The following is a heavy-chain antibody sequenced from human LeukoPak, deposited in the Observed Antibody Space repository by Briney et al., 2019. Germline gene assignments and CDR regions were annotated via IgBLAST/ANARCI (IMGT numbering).Heavy chain of an antibody. J-gene: IGHJ4*02. V-gene: IGHV1-18*01. Sequence: ASVTVSCKASGYTFTSYGISWVRQAPGQGLEWMGWISAYNGNTNYAQKLQGRVTMTTDTSTSTAYMELRSLRSDDTAVYYCARDRYYYDSSGYFGLDYWGQGTLVTVSS. CDR3: ARDRYYYDSSGYFGLDY. CDR2: ISAYNGNT. CDR1: GYTFTSYG. D-gene: IGHD3-22*01.